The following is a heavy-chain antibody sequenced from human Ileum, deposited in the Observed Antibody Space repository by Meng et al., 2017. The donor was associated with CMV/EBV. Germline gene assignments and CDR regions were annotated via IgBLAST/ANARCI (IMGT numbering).Heavy chain of an antibody. CDR1: GGSFSDYY. D-gene: IGHD2-2*01. CDR3: ARKPIKSSTSLGP. V-gene: IGHV4-34*01. Sequence: SETLSLTCAVYGGSFSDYYWSWIRQPPGKGLEWIGEINHSGRTNYNTSLKTRVTISVDTSKKQFSLNLKSVTAADTAVYYCARKPIKSSTSLGPWGQGTLVTVSS. J-gene: IGHJ5*02. CDR2: INHSGRT.